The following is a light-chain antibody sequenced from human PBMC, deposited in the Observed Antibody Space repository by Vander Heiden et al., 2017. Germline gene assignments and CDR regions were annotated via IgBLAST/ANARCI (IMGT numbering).Light chain of an antibody. Sequence: ELVLTQSSGTLSLSPRERGTLSCRASQSVSSSYLAWYQQKPGQAPRLLIYGASSSATGIPDRFSGSGSGTDFTLTISRLEPEDFAVYYCQQYGSSTLTLGQGTKVEIK. CDR2: GAS. V-gene: IGKV3-20*01. J-gene: IGKJ1*01. CDR1: QSVSSSY. CDR3: QQYGSSTLT.